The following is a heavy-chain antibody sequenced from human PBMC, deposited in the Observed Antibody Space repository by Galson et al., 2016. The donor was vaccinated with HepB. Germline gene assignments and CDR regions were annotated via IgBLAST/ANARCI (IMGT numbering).Heavy chain of an antibody. Sequence: SLRLSCAASGFTINAHWMNWVRQAPGKRLEWVANIRGDGIVSYYAGRVRGRFTISRDNAKNSLYLQMNGLRVDETAVYYCSREMTGSYFDWGQGTLVTVSS. CDR3: SREMTGSYFD. D-gene: IGHD3-10*01. V-gene: IGHV3-7*01. CDR1: GFTINAHW. J-gene: IGHJ4*02. CDR2: IRGDGIVS.